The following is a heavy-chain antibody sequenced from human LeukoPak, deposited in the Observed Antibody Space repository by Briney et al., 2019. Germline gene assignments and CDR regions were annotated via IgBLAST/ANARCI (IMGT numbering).Heavy chain of an antibody. J-gene: IGHJ6*02. CDR3: ARGVQRWLPIFGVVTYYGMDV. V-gene: IGHV1-69*13. D-gene: IGHD3-3*01. Sequence: SVKVSCKASGGTFSSYAISWVRQAPGQGLEWMRGIIPIFGTANYAQKFQGRVTITADESTSTAYMELSSLRSEDTAVYYCARGVQRWLPIFGVVTYYGMDVWGQGTTVTVSS. CDR1: GGTFSSYA. CDR2: IIPIFGTA.